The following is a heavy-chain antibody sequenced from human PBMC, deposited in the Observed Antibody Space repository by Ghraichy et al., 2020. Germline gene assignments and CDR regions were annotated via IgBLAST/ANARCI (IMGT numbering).Heavy chain of an antibody. J-gene: IGHJ6*02. CDR2: IKSKTDGGTT. CDR1: GFTFSNAW. D-gene: IGHD2-15*01. V-gene: IGHV3-15*01. Sequence: GGSLRLSCAASGFTFSNAWMSWVRQAPGKGLEWVGRIKSKTDGGTTDYAAPVKGRFTISRDDSKNTLYLQMNSLKTEDTAVYYCTTLGYCSGGSCYRFYYYYYGMDVWGQGTTVTVSS. CDR3: TTLGYCSGGSCYRFYYYYYGMDV.